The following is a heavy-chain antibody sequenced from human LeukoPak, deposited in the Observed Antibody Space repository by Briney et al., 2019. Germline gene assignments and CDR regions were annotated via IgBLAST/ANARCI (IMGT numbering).Heavy chain of an antibody. CDR1: IFTFNNYW. J-gene: IGHJ4*02. Sequence: PGGSLRLSCVASIFTFNNYWMTWVRQAPGKGLECVASIKQDGSEKYYMDSVKGRFIISRDNAKNSLYLQMNSLRVEDTAVYYCARDGGYCSGGTCCSTYWGQGTLVTVSS. V-gene: IGHV3-7*03. CDR2: IKQDGSEK. D-gene: IGHD2-15*01. CDR3: ARDGGYCSGGTCCSTY.